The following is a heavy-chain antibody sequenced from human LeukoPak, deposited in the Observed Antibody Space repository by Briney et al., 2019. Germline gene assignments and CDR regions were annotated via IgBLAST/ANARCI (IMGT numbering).Heavy chain of an antibody. CDR1: GFTVSSNY. D-gene: IGHD3-10*01. CDR3: ARDQSLLAFDI. Sequence: GGSLRLSCAASGFTVSSNYMSWVRQAPGKGLEWVSYISSSSSTIYYADSVKGRFTISRDNAKNSLYLQMNSLRAEDTAVYYCARDQSLLAFDIWGQGTMVTVSS. V-gene: IGHV3-48*01. CDR2: ISSSSSTI. J-gene: IGHJ3*02.